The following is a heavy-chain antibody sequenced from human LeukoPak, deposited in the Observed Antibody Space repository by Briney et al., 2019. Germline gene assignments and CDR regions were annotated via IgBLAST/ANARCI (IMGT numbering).Heavy chain of an antibody. D-gene: IGHD2-15*01. CDR3: ARDAGIVAFDI. J-gene: IGHJ3*02. CDR1: GFTVSSNY. Sequence: GGSLRLSCAASGFTVSSNYMSWVRQAPGKGLEWVSVIFSGGSTYYADSVKGRFTISRDNSKNTLYLQMNSLRVEDTAVYYCARDAGIVAFDIWGQGTVVTVSS. CDR2: IFSGGST. V-gene: IGHV3-66*01.